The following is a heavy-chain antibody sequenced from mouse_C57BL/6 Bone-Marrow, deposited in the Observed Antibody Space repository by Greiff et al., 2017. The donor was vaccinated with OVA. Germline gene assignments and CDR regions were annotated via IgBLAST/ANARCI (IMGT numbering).Heavy chain of an antibody. CDR2: ISDGGSYT. J-gene: IGHJ3*01. CDR1: GFTFSSYA. Sequence: EVQLVESGGGFVKPGASLKLSCAASGFTFSSYAMPWVRQTPEKRLEWVGTISDGGSYTYYPDNVKGRFTISRDNAKNNLDLQTSHLKSEDTAMYYCERDYYCSSSWFAYWGQGTLVTVSA. V-gene: IGHV5-4*01. D-gene: IGHD1-1*01. CDR3: ERDYYCSSSWFAY.